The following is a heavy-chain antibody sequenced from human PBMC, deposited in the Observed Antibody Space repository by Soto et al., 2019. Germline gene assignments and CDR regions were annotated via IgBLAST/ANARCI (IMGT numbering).Heavy chain of an antibody. D-gene: IGHD3-22*01. V-gene: IGHV3-33*01. J-gene: IGHJ3*02. CDR3: ARDRRYYDSSGYYGYAFDI. CDR2: IWYDGSNK. CDR1: GFTFSSYG. Sequence: PGGSLRLSCAASGFTFSSYGMHWVRQAPGKGLEWVAVIWYDGSNKYYADSVKGRFTISRDNSKNTLYLQMNSLRAEDTAVYYCARDRRYYDSSGYYGYAFDIWGQGTMVTVSS.